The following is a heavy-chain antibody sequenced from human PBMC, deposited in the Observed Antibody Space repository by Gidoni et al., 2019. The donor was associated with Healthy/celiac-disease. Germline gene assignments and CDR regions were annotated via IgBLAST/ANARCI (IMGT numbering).Heavy chain of an antibody. CDR1: GGSSGSSNW. CDR3: ARFSPSSGWYGRGFDY. V-gene: IGHV4-4*02. Sequence: QVQLQESGPGLVKPSGTLSRTCAVCGGSSGSSNWWSWVRQPPGKGLEWIGEIYHSGSTNDNPSLKSRVTISVDKSKNQFSLKLSSVTAADTAVYYCARFSPSSGWYGRGFDYWGQGTLVTVSS. J-gene: IGHJ4*02. CDR2: IYHSGST. D-gene: IGHD6-19*01.